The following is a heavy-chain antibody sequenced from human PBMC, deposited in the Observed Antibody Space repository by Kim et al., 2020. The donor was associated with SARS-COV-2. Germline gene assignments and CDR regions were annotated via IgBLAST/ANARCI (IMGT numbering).Heavy chain of an antibody. CDR2: IIPIFGTA. CDR1: GGTFSSYA. Sequence: SVKVSCKASGGTFSSYAISWVRQAPGQGLEWMGGIIPIFGTANYAQKFQGRVTITADESTSTAYMELSSLRSEDTAVYYYVTPLRYFDWLDVWGKGTTVTVSS. CDR3: VTPLRYFDWLDV. J-gene: IGHJ6*04. D-gene: IGHD3-9*01. V-gene: IGHV1-69*13.